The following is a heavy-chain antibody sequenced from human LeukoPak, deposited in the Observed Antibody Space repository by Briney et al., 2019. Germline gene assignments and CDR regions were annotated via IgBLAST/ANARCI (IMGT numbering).Heavy chain of an antibody. CDR1: GYTFTSYD. Sequence: ASVKVSCKASGYTFTSYDINWARQATGQGLEWMGWMNPNSGNTGYAQRFQGRVTMTRSTSISTAYMELSSLRSEDTAVYYCARGEMWFGEFLANWFDPWGQGTLVTVSS. V-gene: IGHV1-8*01. CDR3: ARGEMWFGEFLANWFDP. D-gene: IGHD3-10*01. CDR2: MNPNSGNT. J-gene: IGHJ5*02.